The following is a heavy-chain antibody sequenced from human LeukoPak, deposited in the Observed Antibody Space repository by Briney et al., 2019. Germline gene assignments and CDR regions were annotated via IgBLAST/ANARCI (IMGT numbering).Heavy chain of an antibody. CDR3: AREEHNWFDP. CDR2: ISAYNGNT. V-gene: IGHV1-18*01. CDR1: GYTFTSFG. Sequence: ASVKVSCKASGYTFTSFGISWVRQAPGQGLEWMGWISAYNGNTNYAQKLQGRVTMTTATSTSTACTELRSLRSDATAVYYCAREEHNWFDPWGQGTLVTVSS. D-gene: IGHD1-1*01. J-gene: IGHJ5*02.